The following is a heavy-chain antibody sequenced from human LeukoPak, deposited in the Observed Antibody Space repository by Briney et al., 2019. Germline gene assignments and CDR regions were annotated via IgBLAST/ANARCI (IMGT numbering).Heavy chain of an antibody. CDR2: IYYSGST. D-gene: IGHD3-22*01. CDR1: GGSISSSSYY. CDR3: ATHGITMISFFQH. V-gene: IGHV4-39*01. Sequence: PSETLSLTCTVSGGSISSSSYYWGWIRQPPRKGLEWIGSIYYSGSTYYNPSHKSQVTISVDTSKNQFSLKLSSVTAADTAVYYFATHGITMISFFQHRGQGTLVTVSS. J-gene: IGHJ1*01.